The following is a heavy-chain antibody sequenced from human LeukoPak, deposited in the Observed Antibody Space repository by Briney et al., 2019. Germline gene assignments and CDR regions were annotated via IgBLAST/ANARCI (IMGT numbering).Heavy chain of an antibody. CDR1: GGSISSYY. Sequence: SETLSLTCTVSGGSISSYYWSWIRQPPGKGLEWIGRIYSSGSTNYNPSLKSRVTMSVDTSKNQFSLNLSSVTAADTAVYYCARESLHARIATRRDFYYYMDVWGTGTTVTVSS. CDR3: ARESLHARIATRRDFYYYMDV. CDR2: IYSSGST. V-gene: IGHV4-4*07. D-gene: IGHD6-6*01. J-gene: IGHJ6*03.